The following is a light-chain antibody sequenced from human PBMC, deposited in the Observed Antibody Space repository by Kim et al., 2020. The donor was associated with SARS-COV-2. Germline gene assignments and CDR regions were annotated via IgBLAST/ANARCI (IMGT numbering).Light chain of an antibody. Sequence: RVPISCTGSSSNIGAGYDVHWYQQLPGTAPKPLIYGNSNRPSGVPDRFSGSKSGTSASLAITGLQAEDEADYYCQSYDSSLSGYVFGTGTKVTVL. V-gene: IGLV1-40*01. CDR3: QSYDSSLSGYV. CDR1: SSNIGAGYD. CDR2: GNS. J-gene: IGLJ1*01.